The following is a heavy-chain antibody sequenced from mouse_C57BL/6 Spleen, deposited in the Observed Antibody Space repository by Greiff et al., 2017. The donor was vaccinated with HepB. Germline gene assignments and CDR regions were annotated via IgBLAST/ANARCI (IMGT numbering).Heavy chain of an antibody. V-gene: IGHV1-82*01. Sequence: QVQLQQSGPELVKPGASVKISCKASGYAFSSSWMNWVKQRPGKGLEWIGRIYPGDGDTNYNGKFKGKATLTADKSSSTAYMQLSSLTSEDSAVYFCARVYDFHWYFDVWGTGTTVTVSS. CDR1: GYAFSSSW. J-gene: IGHJ1*03. D-gene: IGHD2-3*01. CDR2: IYPGDGDT. CDR3: ARVYDFHWYFDV.